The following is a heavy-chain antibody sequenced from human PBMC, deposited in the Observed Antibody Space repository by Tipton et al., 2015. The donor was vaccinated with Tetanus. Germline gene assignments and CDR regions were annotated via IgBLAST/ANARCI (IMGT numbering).Heavy chain of an antibody. CDR2: SWYDGTDK. CDR1: GFIFSSYG. CDR3: AREADCSGGSCFSGDFDT. Sequence: SLRLSCAASGFIFSSYGIHWVRQAPGKGLEWLAVSWYDGTDKYYADSVKGRFTISRDNSTNTLYLQMNSLRAEDTALYYCAREADCSGGSCFSGDFDTWGQGTQVTVSS. V-gene: IGHV3-33*01. J-gene: IGHJ4*02. D-gene: IGHD2-15*01.